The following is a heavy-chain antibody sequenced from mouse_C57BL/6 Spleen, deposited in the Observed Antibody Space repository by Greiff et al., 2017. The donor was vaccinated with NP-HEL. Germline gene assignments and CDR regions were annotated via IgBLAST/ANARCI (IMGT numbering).Heavy chain of an antibody. CDR3: ARAFYGYTWFAY. CDR2: ISDGGSYT. J-gene: IGHJ3*01. D-gene: IGHD2-9*01. Sequence: EVKLVESGGGLVKPGGSLKLSCAASGFTFSSYAMSWVRQTPEKRLEWVATISDGGSYTYYPDNVKGRFTISRDNAKNNLYLQMSHLKSEDTAMYYCARAFYGYTWFAYWGQGTLVTVSA. V-gene: IGHV5-4*03. CDR1: GFTFSSYA.